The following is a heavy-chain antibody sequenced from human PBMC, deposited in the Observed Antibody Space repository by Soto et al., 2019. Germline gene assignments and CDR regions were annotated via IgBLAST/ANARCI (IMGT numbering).Heavy chain of an antibody. V-gene: IGHV1-46*01. J-gene: IGHJ6*02. CDR2: INPSGGST. Sequence: ASVKVSCKASGYTFTSYYMHWVRQAPGQGLEWMGIINPSGGSTSYAQKFQGRVTMTRDTSTSTVYMELSSLRSEDTAVYYCARDIVVVPAASRATPDYYYYGMDVWGQGTTVTVSS. CDR1: GYTFTSYY. D-gene: IGHD2-2*01. CDR3: ARDIVVVPAASRATPDYYYYGMDV.